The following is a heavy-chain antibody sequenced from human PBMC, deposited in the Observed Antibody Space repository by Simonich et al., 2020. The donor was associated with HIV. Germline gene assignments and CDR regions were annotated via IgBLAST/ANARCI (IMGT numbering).Heavy chain of an antibody. CDR2: ISWNSMSI. D-gene: IGHD3-10*01. V-gene: IGHV3-9*01. Sequence: EVQLVESGGGLVQPGRSLRISCAASGFTFDDYGMHWVRQATGKGLEWVTCISWNSMSIGCADSVKGRFTISRDNAKNSLYLQMNSLRAEDTALYYCAKDKGAYYGSGSPVYWGQGTLVTVSS. CDR3: AKDKGAYYGSGSPVY. J-gene: IGHJ4*02. CDR1: GFTFDDYG.